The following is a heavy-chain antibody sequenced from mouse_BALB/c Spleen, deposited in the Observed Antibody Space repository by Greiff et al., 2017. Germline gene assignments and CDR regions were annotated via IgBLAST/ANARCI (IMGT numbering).Heavy chain of an antibody. CDR2: IDPSDSYT. J-gene: IGHJ2*01. V-gene: IGHV1-69*02. CDR3: ARGVTTVGVDY. Sequence: VQLQQPGAELVRPGASVKLSCKASGYTFTSYWMHWVKQRPGQGLEWIGEIDPSDSYTNYNQKFKGKATLTVDKSSSTAYMQLSSLTSEDSAVYYCARGVTTVGVDYWGQGTTLTVSS. CDR1: GYTFTSYW. D-gene: IGHD1-1*01.